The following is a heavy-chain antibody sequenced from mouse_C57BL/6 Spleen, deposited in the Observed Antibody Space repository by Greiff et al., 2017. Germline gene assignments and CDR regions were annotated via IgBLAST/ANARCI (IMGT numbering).Heavy chain of an antibody. D-gene: IGHD1-1*01. CDR1: GYTFTSYW. V-gene: IGHV1-53*01. Sequence: QVQLKQPGTELVKPGASVKLSCKASGYTFTSYWMHWVKQRPGQGLEWIGNINPSNGGTNYNEKFKSKATLTVDKSSSPAYMQLSSLTSEDSAVYYCARWGVGYGSNYAMDYWGQGTSVTVSS. J-gene: IGHJ4*01. CDR2: INPSNGGT. CDR3: ARWGVGYGSNYAMDY.